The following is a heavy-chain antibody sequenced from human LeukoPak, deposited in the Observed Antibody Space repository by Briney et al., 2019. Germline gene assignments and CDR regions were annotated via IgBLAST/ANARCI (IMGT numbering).Heavy chain of an antibody. D-gene: IGHD3-3*01. CDR1: GYTFTSYD. CDR2: MNPNSGNT. Sequence: ASVKVSCKASGYTFTSYDINWVRQATGQGLEWMGWMNPNSGNTGYAQKFQGRVTITRNTSISTAYMELSRLRSEETAVYYCARGARTIFGVVIMAGGFDYWGQGTLVTVSS. V-gene: IGHV1-8*03. J-gene: IGHJ4*02. CDR3: ARGARTIFGVVIMAGGFDY.